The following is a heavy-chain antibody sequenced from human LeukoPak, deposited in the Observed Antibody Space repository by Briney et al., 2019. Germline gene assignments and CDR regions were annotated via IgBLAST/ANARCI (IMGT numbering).Heavy chain of an antibody. CDR1: GFTFSNYA. D-gene: IGHD6-19*01. CDR3: AKEGGSFNSGWAYSDY. V-gene: IGHV3-23*01. J-gene: IGHJ4*02. Sequence: GGSLRLSCVTSGFTFSNYAMSWVRQAPGKGLEWASVISGNGGTTYYADSVKGRFTISRDNSKNTLSLQMNSLRAEDTAVYYCAKEGGSFNSGWAYSDYWGQGTLVTVSS. CDR2: ISGNGGTT.